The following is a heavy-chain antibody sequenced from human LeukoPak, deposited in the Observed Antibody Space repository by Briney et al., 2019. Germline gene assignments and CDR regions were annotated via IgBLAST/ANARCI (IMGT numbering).Heavy chain of an antibody. CDR3: ARDYYGSGSYHAN. J-gene: IGHJ4*02. V-gene: IGHV3-7*04. Sequence: GGSLRLSCAASGFTFTTYWMSWVRQAPGKGLEWVANIKQDGSEKNYVDSVKGRFTISRDNAKSSLYLQMNSLRAEDTALYHCARDYYGSGSYHANWGQGTLVTVSS. CDR2: IKQDGSEK. D-gene: IGHD3-10*01. CDR1: GFTFTTYW.